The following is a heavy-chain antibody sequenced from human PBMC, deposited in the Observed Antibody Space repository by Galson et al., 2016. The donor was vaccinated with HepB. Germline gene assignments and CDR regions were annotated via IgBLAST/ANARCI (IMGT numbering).Heavy chain of an antibody. CDR3: AKNSYSSAWYPDY. CDR1: GFTFSSYA. D-gene: IGHD6-19*01. Sequence: SLRLSCAASGFTFSSYAMHWVRQAPGKGLEWVAVIWYDGSHEYYADSVKGRFTISRDNSKNTVYLQMNSLSAEDTAVYYCAKNSYSSAWYPDYWGQGTPVTVSS. J-gene: IGHJ4*02. V-gene: IGHV3-33*06. CDR2: IWYDGSHE.